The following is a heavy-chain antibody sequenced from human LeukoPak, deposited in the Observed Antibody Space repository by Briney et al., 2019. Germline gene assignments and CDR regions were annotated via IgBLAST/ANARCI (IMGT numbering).Heavy chain of an antibody. D-gene: IGHD2-8*01. CDR1: GRTFSSYE. V-gene: IGHV1-69*06. CDR3: ARRYCTNGICYDDRGAFDI. Sequence: ASVKVSCKASGRTFSSYEISWVRQAPGQGLEWMGGIIPMFGTANYAQKFQGRVTITADKSTSTAYMELRRLKSEDTAVYYCARRYCTNGICYDDRGAFDIWGQGTMVTVSS. CDR2: IIPMFGTA. J-gene: IGHJ3*02.